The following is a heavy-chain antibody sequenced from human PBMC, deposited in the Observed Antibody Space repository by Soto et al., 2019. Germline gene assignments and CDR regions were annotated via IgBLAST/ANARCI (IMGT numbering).Heavy chain of an antibody. CDR3: ASHPHYYDSSGQGPYAFDI. V-gene: IGHV5-51*01. D-gene: IGHD3-22*01. CDR1: GYIFSIYW. Sequence: PGESLKISCKAPGYIFSIYWIGWVRQMPGKGLEWMGIIYPGDSDTRYNPSFQGQVTISVDKSTSTAYLQWNSLKASDTAIYYCASHPHYYDSSGQGPYAFDIWGQGTMVTVSS. CDR2: IYPGDSDT. J-gene: IGHJ3*02.